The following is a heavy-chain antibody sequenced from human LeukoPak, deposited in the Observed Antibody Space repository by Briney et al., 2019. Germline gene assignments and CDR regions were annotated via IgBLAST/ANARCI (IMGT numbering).Heavy chain of an antibody. CDR2: IYPGDSDT. V-gene: IGHV5-51*01. CDR3: ARPGPIAAAGTETGWDY. Sequence: GESLKISCKGSGYSFTSYWIGWVRQMPGKGLEWMGIIYPGDSDTRYSPSFQGQVTISADKSISTAYLQWSSLKASDTAMYYCARPGPIAAAGTETGWDYWGQGTLVTVSS. CDR1: GYSFTSYW. D-gene: IGHD6-13*01. J-gene: IGHJ4*02.